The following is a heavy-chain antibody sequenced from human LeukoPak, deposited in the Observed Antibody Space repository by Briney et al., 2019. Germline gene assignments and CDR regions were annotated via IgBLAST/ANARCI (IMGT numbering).Heavy chain of an antibody. V-gene: IGHV3-30*18. CDR2: ISYDGSNK. D-gene: IGHD2-15*01. J-gene: IGHJ3*02. CDR3: AKEVVVADDAFDI. CDR1: GFTFSSYG. Sequence: PGGSLRLSCAASGFTFSSYGMHWVRQAPGKGLEWVAVISYDGSNKYYADSVKGRFTISRDNSKNTLYLQMNSLRAEDTAVYYCAKEVVVADDAFDIWGQGTMVTVSS.